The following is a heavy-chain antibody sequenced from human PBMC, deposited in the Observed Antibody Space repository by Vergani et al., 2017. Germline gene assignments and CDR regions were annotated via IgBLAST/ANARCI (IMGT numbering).Heavy chain of an antibody. CDR1: GFSFSTYG. CDR2: LRYDGSNE. D-gene: IGHD3-16*01. CDR3: ARKTFYYDNIKGWFGP. J-gene: IGHJ5*02. Sequence: QVQLVESGGGVVQPGGSLRLSCAASGFSFSTYGMHWVRQAPGRGLEWVAFLRYDGSNEYYGDAVKGRFIISRDNSKNMLSLEMHSLRPEDTAVYYCARKTFYYDNIKGWFGPWGQGTLVTVSS. V-gene: IGHV3-30*02.